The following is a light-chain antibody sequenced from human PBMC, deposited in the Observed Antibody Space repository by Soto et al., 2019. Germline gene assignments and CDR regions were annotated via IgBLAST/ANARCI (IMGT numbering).Light chain of an antibody. V-gene: IGKV3-20*01. J-gene: IGKJ1*01. CDR3: QQYGT. Sequence: EIVLTQSPGTLSLSPGSRSTSSRRASQSVSSSTLAWYQQKPGQAPRLLTYGASSRATGIPDRFSGSGSGTEFTLPISSLQSEDFAVYSCQQYGTLGPGTKVDLK. CDR2: GAS. CDR1: QSVSSST.